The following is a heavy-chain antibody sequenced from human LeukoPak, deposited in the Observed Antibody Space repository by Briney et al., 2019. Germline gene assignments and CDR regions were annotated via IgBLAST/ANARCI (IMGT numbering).Heavy chain of an antibody. D-gene: IGHD3-9*01. Sequence: SETLSLTCAVYGGSFSGYYWSWIRQPPGKGLEWIGEINHSGSTNYNPSLKSRVTISVDTSKSQFSLKLSSVTAADTAVYYCARGGRYYDILTTRRNYFDYWGQGTLVTVSS. V-gene: IGHV4-34*01. CDR3: ARGGRYYDILTTRRNYFDY. CDR2: INHSGST. J-gene: IGHJ4*02. CDR1: GGSFSGYY.